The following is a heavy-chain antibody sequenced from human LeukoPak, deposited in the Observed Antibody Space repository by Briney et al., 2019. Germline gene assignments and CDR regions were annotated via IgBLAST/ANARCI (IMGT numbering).Heavy chain of an antibody. CDR1: GYTFTGYY. CDR3: ARVDYGAGDAFDI. CDR2: INPNSGGT. Sequence: ASVKVSCKASGYTFTGYYMHWVRQAPGQGLEWMGWINPNSGGTNYAQKFQGRVTMTRNTSISTAYMELSSLRSEDTAVYYCARVDYGAGDAFDIWGQGTMVTVSS. D-gene: IGHD4-17*01. V-gene: IGHV1-2*02. J-gene: IGHJ3*02.